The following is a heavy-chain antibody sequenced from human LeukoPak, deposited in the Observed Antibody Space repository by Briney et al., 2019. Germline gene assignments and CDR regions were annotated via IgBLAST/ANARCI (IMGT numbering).Heavy chain of an antibody. CDR1: GYTFTSYG. V-gene: IGHV1-18*01. D-gene: IGHD3-22*01. CDR3: ARADSSGYHRYFDY. Sequence: ASVKVSCKASGYTFTSYGISWVRQAPGQGLEWMGWISAYNGSTDYAQKLQGRVTMTTDTSTSTAYMELRSLRSDDTAVYYCARADSSGYHRYFDYWGQGTLVTVSS. J-gene: IGHJ4*02. CDR2: ISAYNGST.